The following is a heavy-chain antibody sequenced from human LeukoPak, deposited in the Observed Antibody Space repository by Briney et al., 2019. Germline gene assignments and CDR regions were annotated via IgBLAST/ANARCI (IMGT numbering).Heavy chain of an antibody. D-gene: IGHD6-19*01. V-gene: IGHV3-48*02. J-gene: IGHJ4*02. CDR1: GFTLSSYS. Sequence: GGSLRLSCAASGFTLSSYSMNWVRQAPGEGREWVSCITSSGSTIYYADSVKGRFTISRDNAKNSLYLQMNSLRDEDTAVYYCARGGVAGRWYWGQGTLVTVSS. CDR2: ITSSGSTI. CDR3: ARGGVAGRWY.